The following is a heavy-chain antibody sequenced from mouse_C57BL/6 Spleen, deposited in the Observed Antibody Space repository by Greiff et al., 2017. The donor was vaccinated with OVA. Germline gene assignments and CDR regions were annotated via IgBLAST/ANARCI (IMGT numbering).Heavy chain of an antibody. D-gene: IGHD1-1*01. Sequence: QVQLQQPGAELVKPGASVKLSCKASGYTFTSYWMHWVKQRPGQGLEWIGMIHPNSGSTNYNEKFKSKATLTVDKSSSTAYMQLSSLTSEDSAVYDCARPVVATNWYFDVWGTGTTVTVSS. CDR2: IHPNSGST. V-gene: IGHV1-64*01. CDR3: ARPVVATNWYFDV. CDR1: GYTFTSYW. J-gene: IGHJ1*03.